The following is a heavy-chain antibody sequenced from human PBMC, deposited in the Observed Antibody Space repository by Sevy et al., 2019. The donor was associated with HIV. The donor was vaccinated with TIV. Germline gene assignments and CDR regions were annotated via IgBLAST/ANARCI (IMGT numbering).Heavy chain of an antibody. V-gene: IGHV3-72*01. J-gene: IGHJ4*02. D-gene: IGHD6-13*01. CDR2: TRNKADSYTT. CDR3: ATHAGIAAAGRVFDY. CDR1: GFTFSDHY. Sequence: GESLKISCAASGFTFSDHYMEWVRQAPGKGLEWVGRTRNKADSYTTEYAASVKGRFTISRDDSKNSLYLQMNSLKTEDTAVYYCATHAGIAAAGRVFDYWGPGTLVTVSS.